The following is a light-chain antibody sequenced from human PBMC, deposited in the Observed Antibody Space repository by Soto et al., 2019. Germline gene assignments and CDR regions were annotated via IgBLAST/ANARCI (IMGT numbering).Light chain of an antibody. CDR3: QQYGSSPLWT. V-gene: IGKV3-20*01. CDR1: QSVSSSY. Sequence: EIVLTQSPGTLSLSPGERATLSCRASQSVSSSYLAWYQQKPGQAPRLPIYGASSRATGIPDRFSGSGSGTDFTLTISRLEPEDIAVYYCQQYGSSPLWTFGQGTKVEIK. CDR2: GAS. J-gene: IGKJ1*01.